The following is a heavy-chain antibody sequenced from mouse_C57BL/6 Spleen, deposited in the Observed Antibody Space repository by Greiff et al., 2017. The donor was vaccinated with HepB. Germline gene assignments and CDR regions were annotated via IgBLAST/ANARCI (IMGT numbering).Heavy chain of an antibody. CDR1: GFTFSDYG. J-gene: IGHJ1*03. CDR3: ARRPYSNYRYFDV. CDR2: ISSGSSTI. D-gene: IGHD2-5*01. Sequence: DVMLVESGGGLVKPGGSLKLSCAASGFTFSDYGMHWVRQAPEKGLEWVAYISSGSSTIYYADTVKGRFTISRDNAKNTLFLQMTSLRSEDTAMYYCARRPYSNYRYFDVWGTGTTVTVSS. V-gene: IGHV5-17*01.